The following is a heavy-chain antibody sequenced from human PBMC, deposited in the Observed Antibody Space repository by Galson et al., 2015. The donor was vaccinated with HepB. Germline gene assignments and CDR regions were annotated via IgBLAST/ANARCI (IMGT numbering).Heavy chain of an antibody. CDR2: IYYSGST. Sequence: TLSLTCTVSGGSISSYYWSWIRQPPGKGLEWIWYIYYSGSTNYNPSLKSRVTISVDTSKNQFSLKLSSVTAADTAVYYCARAERWLQLDAFDIWGQGTMVTVSS. CDR1: GGSISSYY. J-gene: IGHJ3*02. CDR3: ARAERWLQLDAFDI. D-gene: IGHD5-24*01. V-gene: IGHV4-59*01.